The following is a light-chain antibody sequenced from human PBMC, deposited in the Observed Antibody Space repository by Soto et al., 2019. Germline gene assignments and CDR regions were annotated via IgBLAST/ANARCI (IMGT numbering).Light chain of an antibody. Sequence: EIVLTQSPATLSLSPGERATLSCRASESVSSYLAWYQQKPGQAPRLLIYDASNTATGIPARFSGSGSGTHFTLTVRSLEPEDFAVYYCQQRRNWPFTFDPGTKVEIK. J-gene: IGKJ3*01. V-gene: IGKV3-11*01. CDR2: DAS. CDR1: ESVSSY. CDR3: QQRRNWPFT.